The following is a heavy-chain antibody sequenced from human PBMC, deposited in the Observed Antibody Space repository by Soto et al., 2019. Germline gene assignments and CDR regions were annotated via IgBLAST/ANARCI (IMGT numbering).Heavy chain of an antibody. V-gene: IGHV3-30*03. D-gene: IGHD4-17*01. Sequence: HPGGSLRLSCAASGFTFNSYGMHWVRQAPGEGLEWVAVISYDGSDKYYADSVKGRFTISRDNSINTLYLQMRSLRPEDTAVYYCAHPRGYGVFDAVDIWGQGTMVTVSS. CDR3: AHPRGYGVFDAVDI. CDR1: GFTFNSYG. CDR2: ISYDGSDK. J-gene: IGHJ3*02.